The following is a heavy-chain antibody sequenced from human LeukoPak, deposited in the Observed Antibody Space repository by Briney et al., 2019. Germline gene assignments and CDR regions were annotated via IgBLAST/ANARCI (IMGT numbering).Heavy chain of an antibody. CDR3: ARSGGDYIPFDY. V-gene: IGHV4-31*03. J-gene: IGHJ4*02. CDR1: GGSISSGGYY. CDR2: IYYSGST. D-gene: IGHD2-21*02. Sequence: SQTLSLTCTVSGGSISSGGYYWSWIRQHPGKGLEWFGYIYYSGSTYYNPSLKSRVTISVDTSKNQFSLKLSSVTAADTAVYYCARSGGDYIPFDYWGQGTLVTVSS.